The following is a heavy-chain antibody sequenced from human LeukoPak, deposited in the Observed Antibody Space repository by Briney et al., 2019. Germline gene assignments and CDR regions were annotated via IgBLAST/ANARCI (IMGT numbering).Heavy chain of an antibody. Sequence: GGSLRLSCAASGFTFSDYYMSWIRQAPGKGLEWVPYICAIGRTIYYADSVKGRFTISRDNDKNSVHLQMTNLRAEETAVYYCARDRLGDYDHSGYYDKWGQGTLVTVSS. V-gene: IGHV3-11*01. J-gene: IGHJ4*02. CDR3: ARDRLGDYDHSGYYDK. CDR1: GFTFSDYY. CDR2: ICAIGRTI. D-gene: IGHD3-22*01.